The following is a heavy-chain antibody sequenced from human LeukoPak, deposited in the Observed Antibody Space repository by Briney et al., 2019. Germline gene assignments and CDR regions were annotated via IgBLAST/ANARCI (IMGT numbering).Heavy chain of an antibody. CDR2: IRSNGRDT. J-gene: IGHJ5*02. V-gene: IGHV3-23*01. CDR1: GFTFMEYS. D-gene: IGHD2-15*01. CDR3: AKGGYTSFFDP. Sequence: GGSLRLSCAASGFTFMEYSMSWVRQAPGKGLEWISNIRSNGRDTFYTDSVRGRFTISRDNSKNTLYLEMNSLRADDTAVYYCAKGGYTSFFDPWGQGTLVTVSS.